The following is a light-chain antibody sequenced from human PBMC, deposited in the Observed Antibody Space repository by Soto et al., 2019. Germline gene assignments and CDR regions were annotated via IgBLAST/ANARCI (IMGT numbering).Light chain of an antibody. Sequence: EIVMTQSPATLAVSPGERATLSCRASQSVRINVAWYQQKNGQAPRLLVYGASPRASGIPDRFSGSGSGTEFTLTISSLQSEDFAVYYCQEYSKWPSRTFGPGTKVDIK. V-gene: IGKV3-15*01. J-gene: IGKJ1*01. CDR2: GAS. CDR1: QSVRIN. CDR3: QEYSKWPSRT.